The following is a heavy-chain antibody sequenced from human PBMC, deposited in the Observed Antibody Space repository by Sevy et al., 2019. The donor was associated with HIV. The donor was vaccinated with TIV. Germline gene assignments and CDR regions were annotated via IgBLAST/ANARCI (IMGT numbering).Heavy chain of an antibody. D-gene: IGHD1-26*01. J-gene: IGHJ4*02. Sequence: GGSLRLSCAASGFTFSSYSMNWVRQAPGKGLEWGSSISGSSNYLYYAESLKGRFIIASDNAKNTLYLQMISLRADDTAVYYCATGPPDGSYDYFDYWGQGTLVTVSS. V-gene: IGHV3-21*06. CDR3: ATGPPDGSYDYFDY. CDR1: GFTFSSYS. CDR2: ISGSSNYL.